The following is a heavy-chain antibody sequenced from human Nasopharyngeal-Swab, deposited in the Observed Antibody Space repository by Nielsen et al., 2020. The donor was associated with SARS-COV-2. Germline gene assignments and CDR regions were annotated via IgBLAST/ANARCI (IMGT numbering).Heavy chain of an antibody. CDR2: IYSGGST. D-gene: IGHD1-26*01. Sequence: GESLKISCAASGFTVSSNYMSWVRQAPGKGLEWVSVIYSGGSTYYADSVKGRFTIPRDNSKNTLYLQMNSLRAEDTAVYYCARLRWELLPDAFDIWGQGTMVTVSS. CDR3: ARLRWELLPDAFDI. CDR1: GFTVSSNY. V-gene: IGHV3-66*01. J-gene: IGHJ3*02.